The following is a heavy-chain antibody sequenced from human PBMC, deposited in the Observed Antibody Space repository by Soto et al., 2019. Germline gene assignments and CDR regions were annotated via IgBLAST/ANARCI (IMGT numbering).Heavy chain of an antibody. D-gene: IGHD6-19*01. Sequence: QVQLVQSGAEVKKPGSSVKVSCKASGGTFSSYTISWVRQAPGQGREWMGRIIPILGIANYAQKFQGRVTITADKSTSTAYMELSSLRSEDTAVYYCASQGSSGWSKFDPWGQGTLVTVSS. CDR3: ASQGSSGWSKFDP. V-gene: IGHV1-69*02. CDR1: GGTFSSYT. J-gene: IGHJ5*02. CDR2: IIPILGIA.